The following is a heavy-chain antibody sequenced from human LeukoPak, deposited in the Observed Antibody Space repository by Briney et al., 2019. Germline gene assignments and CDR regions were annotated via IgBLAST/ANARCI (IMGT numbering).Heavy chain of an antibody. CDR1: GFTFSSYW. J-gene: IGHJ4*02. Sequence: PGGSLRLSCAASGFTFSSYWMHWVRQAPGKGLVWVSRINCDGSSTSYADSVKGRFTISRGNAKNTLYLQMNSLRAEDTAVYYCARSPPPGYCGSTSCPHDCWGQGTLVTVSS. V-gene: IGHV3-74*01. CDR2: INCDGSST. CDR3: ARSPPPGYCGSTSCPHDC. D-gene: IGHD2-2*01.